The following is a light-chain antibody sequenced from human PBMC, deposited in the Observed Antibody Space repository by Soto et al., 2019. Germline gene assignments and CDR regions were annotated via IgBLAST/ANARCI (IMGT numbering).Light chain of an antibody. Sequence: EIVLTQSPGTLSLSPGKRATLSCRASQSISSSYLAWYQQRPGQAPRLLIYGASSRATGIPDRFSGSGSGTEFTLTISRLEPEDSALYYCQQRDDWVSFGGGTKVEIK. CDR2: GAS. CDR3: QQRDDWVS. J-gene: IGKJ4*01. CDR1: QSISSSY. V-gene: IGKV3D-20*02.